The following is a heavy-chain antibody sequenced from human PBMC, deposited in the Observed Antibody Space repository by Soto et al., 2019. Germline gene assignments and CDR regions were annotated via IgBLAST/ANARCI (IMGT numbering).Heavy chain of an antibody. D-gene: IGHD2-2*01. Sequence: EVQLLESGGGLVQPGGSLRLSCAASGFTFSSYAMSWVRQAPGKGLEWVSAISGSGGSTYYADSVKGRFTISRDNSKNTLYLQMNSLRAEDTAVYYCAKDGADCSSTSCYGGRFDPWRQGTLVTVSS. V-gene: IGHV3-23*01. CDR3: AKDGADCSSTSCYGGRFDP. CDR1: GFTFSSYA. J-gene: IGHJ5*02. CDR2: ISGSGGST.